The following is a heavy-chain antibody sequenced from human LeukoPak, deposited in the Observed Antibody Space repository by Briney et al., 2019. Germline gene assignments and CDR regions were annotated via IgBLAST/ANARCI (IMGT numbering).Heavy chain of an antibody. CDR3: ARDTGYSYGNAHDY. Sequence: SETLSLTCTVSGGSISSSSYYWGWVRQPPGKGLEWIGSIYYSGSTYYNPSLKSRVTISVDTSKNQFSLKLSSVTAADTAVYYCARDTGYSYGNAHDYWGQGTLVTVSS. CDR2: IYYSGST. D-gene: IGHD5-18*01. J-gene: IGHJ4*02. CDR1: GGSISSSSYY. V-gene: IGHV4-39*07.